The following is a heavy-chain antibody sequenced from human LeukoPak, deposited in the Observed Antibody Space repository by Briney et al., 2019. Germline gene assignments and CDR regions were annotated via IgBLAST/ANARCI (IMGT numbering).Heavy chain of an antibody. CDR1: GFTFSSHW. CDR3: ARDTWRD. Sequence: GGSLRLSCAASGFTFSSHWMSWVRQAPGKGLEWVANIKQDGSEKYYVDSVKGRFTISRDNAKNSLYLQMNSLRAEDTAVYYCARDTWRDWGQGTLVTVSS. V-gene: IGHV3-7*01. J-gene: IGHJ4*02. CDR2: IKQDGSEK. D-gene: IGHD3-3*01.